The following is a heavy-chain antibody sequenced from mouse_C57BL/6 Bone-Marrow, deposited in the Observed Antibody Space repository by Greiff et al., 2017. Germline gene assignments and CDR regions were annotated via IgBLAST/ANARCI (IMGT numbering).Heavy chain of an antibody. CDR2: ISAGGSYT. CDR1: GFTFSSYA. V-gene: IGHV5-4*03. D-gene: IGHD2-2*01. CDR3: ARVAYGFYAMDY. J-gene: IGHJ4*01. Sequence: EVKLMESGGGLVKPGGSLKLSCAASGFTFSSYAMSWVRQTPEKRLEWVATISAGGSYTYYPDNVQGRFTISRDNAKNNLYLQMSHLKSEDTAMYYCARVAYGFYAMDYWGQGTSVTVSS.